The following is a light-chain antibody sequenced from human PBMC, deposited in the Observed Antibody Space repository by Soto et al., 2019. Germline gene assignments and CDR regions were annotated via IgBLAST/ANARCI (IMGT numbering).Light chain of an antibody. CDR3: EMYNCGPLT. CDR2: AAS. CDR1: QAISNY. Sequence: DIQMTQSPSSLSASVGDRVTITCRASQAISNYLAWYQQKPGKVPKLLIYAASTLQSGVPSRFSGSGSGTEIILTIRRPPSECDATYYCEMYNCGPLTFGNGIKVD. J-gene: IGKJ3*01. V-gene: IGKV1-27*01.